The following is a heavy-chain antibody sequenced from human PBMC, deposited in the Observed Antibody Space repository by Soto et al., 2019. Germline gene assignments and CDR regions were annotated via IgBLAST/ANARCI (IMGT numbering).Heavy chain of an antibody. J-gene: IGHJ4*02. V-gene: IGHV4-30-2*01. CDR1: GGSISSGGYS. CDR3: ARGGYSGYDLTFDH. Sequence: SETLSLTCAVSGGSISSGGYSWSWIRQPPGKGLEWIGYIYHSGSTYYNPSLKSRVTISVDRSKSQFSLNLNSVTAADTAVYYCARGGYSGYDLTFDHWGRGTLVTVSS. CDR2: IYHSGST. D-gene: IGHD5-12*01.